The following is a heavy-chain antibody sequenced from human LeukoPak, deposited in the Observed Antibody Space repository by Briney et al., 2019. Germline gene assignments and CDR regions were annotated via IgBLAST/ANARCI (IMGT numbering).Heavy chain of an antibody. D-gene: IGHD3-22*01. CDR2: IIPIYGTA. CDR3: ASARHDSSDYYTP. J-gene: IGHJ5*02. V-gene: IGHV1-69*05. Sequence: ASVKVSCKASGGTFSSYAISWVRQAPGQGLEWMGGIIPIYGTANYAQKFQGRVTITTDDSTSTAYMELSSLRSEDTAVYYCASARHDSSDYYTPWGQGTLVTVSS. CDR1: GGTFSSYA.